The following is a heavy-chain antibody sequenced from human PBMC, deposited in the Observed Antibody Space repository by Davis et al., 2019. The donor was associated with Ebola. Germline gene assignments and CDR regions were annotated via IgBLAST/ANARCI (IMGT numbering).Heavy chain of an antibody. J-gene: IGHJ4*02. CDR3: ANLDYGDNSGFDY. D-gene: IGHD4-23*01. CDR1: GFTFSSYV. V-gene: IGHV3-23*01. CDR2: ISGSDGST. Sequence: GESLKISCAASGFTFSSYVMSWVRQAPGKGLEWVSTISGSDGSTYSADSVKGRFTISRDNSKNTLYLQMKSLRAEDTAVYYCANLDYGDNSGFDYWGQGTLVTVSS.